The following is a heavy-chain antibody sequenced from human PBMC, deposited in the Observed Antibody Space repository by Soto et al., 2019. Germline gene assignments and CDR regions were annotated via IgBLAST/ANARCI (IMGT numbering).Heavy chain of an antibody. D-gene: IGHD3-10*01. CDR2: IYYSWIT. CDR3: ARVWGGAFDI. CDR1: GHSITSYY. V-gene: IGHV4-59*01. Sequence: SDTLSLTCTVNGHSITSYYWSWIRQPPGKGLEWIGYIYYSWITNYNPSPKIRVTISVDTSKNPFSLKLSSVTAADTAVYYCARVWGGAFDIWGQGTMVT. J-gene: IGHJ3*02.